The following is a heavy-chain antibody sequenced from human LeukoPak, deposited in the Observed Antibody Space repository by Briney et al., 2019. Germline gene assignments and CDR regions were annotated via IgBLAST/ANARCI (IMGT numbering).Heavy chain of an antibody. J-gene: IGHJ4*02. D-gene: IGHD6-19*01. CDR1: GFTVSSNY. Sequence: PGGSLRLSCAASGFTVSSNYMSWVRQAPGKGLEWVGRIKSKTDGGTTDYAAPVKGRFTISRDDSKNTLYLQMNSLKTEDTAEYYCTTASGWWKGDYWGQGTLVTVSS. V-gene: IGHV3-15*01. CDR3: TTASGWWKGDY. CDR2: IKSKTDGGTT.